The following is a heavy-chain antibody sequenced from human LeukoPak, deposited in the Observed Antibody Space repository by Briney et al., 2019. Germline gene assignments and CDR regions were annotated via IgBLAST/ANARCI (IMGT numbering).Heavy chain of an antibody. Sequence: GESLKISCKGSGYSFTSYWIGWVRQMPGKGLELMGIIYPGDSDTRYSPSFQGQVTISADKSISTAYLQWSSLKASDTAMYYCARLLGVGVGVTAMFDNWGQGTLVTVSS. J-gene: IGHJ4*02. CDR1: GYSFTSYW. V-gene: IGHV5-51*01. CDR2: IYPGDSDT. CDR3: ARLLGVGVGVTAMFDN. D-gene: IGHD1-26*01.